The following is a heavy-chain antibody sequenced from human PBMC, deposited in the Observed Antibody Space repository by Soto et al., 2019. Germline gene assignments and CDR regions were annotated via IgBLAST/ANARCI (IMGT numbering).Heavy chain of an antibody. Sequence: SETLSLTCAVSGGSISSTNWWSWVRQPPGKGLEWIGEIFHSGSTNYNPSLKSRVTVSVDKSKNQFSLKLSSVTAADTAVYYCARSQQLVPLDSWGQGTLVTVSS. V-gene: IGHV4-4*02. J-gene: IGHJ4*02. CDR2: IFHSGST. CDR3: ARSQQLVPLDS. D-gene: IGHD6-13*01. CDR1: GGSISSTNW.